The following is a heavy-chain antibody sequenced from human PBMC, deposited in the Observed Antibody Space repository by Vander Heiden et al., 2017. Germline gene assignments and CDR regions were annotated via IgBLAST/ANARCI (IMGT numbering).Heavy chain of an antibody. Sequence: EVQLVVSGGGLVQPGRSLRLSCAAPGFPFAGYVMHWVRQAPGKGLEWVSGITWNRGSIAYADSVKGRFTISRDNAKNSLYLQMNSLRVEDTAVYYCAKDMRGNSYYGMDVWGQGTTVTVSS. CDR2: ITWNRGSI. CDR3: AKDMRGNSYYGMDV. J-gene: IGHJ6*02. CDR1: GFPFAGYV. V-gene: IGHV3-9*01. D-gene: IGHD1-1*01.